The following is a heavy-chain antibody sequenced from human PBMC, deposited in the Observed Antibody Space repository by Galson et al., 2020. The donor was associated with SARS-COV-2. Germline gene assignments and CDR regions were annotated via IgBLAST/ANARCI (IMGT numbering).Heavy chain of an antibody. V-gene: IGHV3-73*01. J-gene: IGHJ4*02. CDR1: GFTFSGSA. CDR3: TTTYDFWSGYYFD. CDR2: IRSKANSYAT. D-gene: IGHD3-3*01. Sequence: SCAASGFTFSGSAMHWVRQASGKGLEWVGRIRSKANSYATAYAASVKGRFTISRDDSKNTAYLQMNSLKTEDTAVYYCTTTYDFWSGYYFDWGQGTLVTVSS.